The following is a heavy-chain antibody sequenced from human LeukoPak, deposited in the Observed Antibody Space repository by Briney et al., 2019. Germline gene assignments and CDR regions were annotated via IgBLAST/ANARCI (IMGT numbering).Heavy chain of an antibody. CDR3: ARGARSIFGVAIYPPHWYFDL. CDR1: GGTFSSYA. J-gene: IGHJ2*01. Sequence: SVKVSCKASGGTFSSYAISWVRQAPGQGLEWMGGIIPIFGTANYAQKFQGRVTITADESTSTAYMELSSLRSEDTAVYYCARGARSIFGVAIYPPHWYFDLWGRGTLVTVSS. V-gene: IGHV1-69*13. D-gene: IGHD3-3*01. CDR2: IIPIFGTA.